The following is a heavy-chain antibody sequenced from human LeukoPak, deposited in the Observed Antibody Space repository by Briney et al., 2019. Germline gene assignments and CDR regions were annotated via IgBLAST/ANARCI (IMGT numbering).Heavy chain of an antibody. CDR2: MNPNSGNT. CDR1: GYTFTSYD. CDR3: ARGNLSGRFLEWLSWGRYYYYYMDV. J-gene: IGHJ6*03. D-gene: IGHD3-3*01. V-gene: IGHV1-8*03. Sequence: GASVKVSCKASGYTFTSYDINWVRQATGQGLEWMGWMNPNSGNTGYAQRFQGRVTITRNTSISTAYMELSSLRSEDTAVYYCARGNLSGRFLEWLSWGRYYYYYMDVWGKGTTVTVSS.